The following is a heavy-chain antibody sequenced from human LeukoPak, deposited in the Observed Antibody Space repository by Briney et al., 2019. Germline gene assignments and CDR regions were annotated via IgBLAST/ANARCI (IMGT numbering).Heavy chain of an antibody. Sequence: KPGESLKISCKGSGYSFTTYWIGWVRQMPEKGLEWMGIIYPGDSDTRYSPSFQGQVTLSADKSISTAYLQWSSLKASDTAIYYCARALVGAATLSYWGQGTLVTVSS. CDR2: IYPGDSDT. CDR1: GYSFTTYW. J-gene: IGHJ4*02. V-gene: IGHV5-51*01. D-gene: IGHD1-26*01. CDR3: ARALVGAATLSY.